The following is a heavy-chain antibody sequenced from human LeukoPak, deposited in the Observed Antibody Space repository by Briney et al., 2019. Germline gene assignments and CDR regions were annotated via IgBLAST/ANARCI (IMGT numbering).Heavy chain of an antibody. CDR3: ARDWYHAIDY. CDR1: GFTFSTYS. V-gene: IGHV3-21*01. J-gene: IGHJ4*02. Sequence: GGSLRLSCAASGFTFSTYSVSWVRQVPGKGLECVSFISSSSTHIYYADSVKGRFTISRDNAKNSLYLQMNSLRAEDTAVYYCARDWYHAIDYWGQGTLVTVSS. D-gene: IGHD2-2*01. CDR2: ISSSSTHI.